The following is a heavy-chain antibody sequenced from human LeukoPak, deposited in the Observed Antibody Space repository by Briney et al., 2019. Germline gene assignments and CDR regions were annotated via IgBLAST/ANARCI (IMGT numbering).Heavy chain of an antibody. V-gene: IGHV3-53*05. D-gene: IGHD2-21*02. J-gene: IGHJ4*02. CDR3: ATMRAYCGGDCQFFDY. CDR1: GFTVSSNY. CDR2: IYSGGTT. Sequence: PGGSLRLSCAASGFTVSSNYMSWVRQAPGKGLEWVSVIYSGGTTYYADSVKGRFTISRDNSKNTLYLQMNSLRPEDTAVYYCATMRAYCGGDCQFFDYWGQGTLVTVSS.